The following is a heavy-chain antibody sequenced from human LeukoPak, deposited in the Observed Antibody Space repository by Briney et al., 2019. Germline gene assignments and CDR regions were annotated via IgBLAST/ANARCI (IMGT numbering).Heavy chain of an antibody. CDR2: IRYDESNK. V-gene: IGHV3-30*02. Sequence: GGSLRLSCAASGFTFSSYGMHWVRQAPGKGLEWVAFIRYDESNKYYADSVKGRFTISRDNSKNTLYLQMNSLKAEDTAVYYCAKWKATATTIDYWGRGTLVTVSS. CDR3: AKWKATATTIDY. D-gene: IGHD4-11*01. CDR1: GFTFSSYG. J-gene: IGHJ4*02.